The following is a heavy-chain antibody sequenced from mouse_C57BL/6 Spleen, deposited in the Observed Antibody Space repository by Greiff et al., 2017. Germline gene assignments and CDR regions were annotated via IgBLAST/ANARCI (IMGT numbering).Heavy chain of an antibody. CDR1: GFSLTSYG. CDR2: IWSGGST. J-gene: IGHJ4*01. Sequence: VQLVESGPGLVQPSQSLSITCTVSGFSLTSYGVHWVRQSPGKGLEWLGVIWSGGSTDYNAAFISRLSISKDNSKSQVFFKMNSLQADDTAIYYCARNPLNWEGVAMDYWGQGTSVTVSS. V-gene: IGHV2-2*01. D-gene: IGHD4-1*02. CDR3: ARNPLNWEGVAMDY.